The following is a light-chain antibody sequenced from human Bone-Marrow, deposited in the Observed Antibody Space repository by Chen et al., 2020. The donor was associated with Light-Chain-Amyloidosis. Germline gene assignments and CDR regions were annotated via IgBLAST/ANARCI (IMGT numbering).Light chain of an antibody. V-gene: IGLV2-23*01. CDR2: EDN. CDR3: FSYGSGSDWM. Sequence: QSALTQPVSVSGSPGQSITISCTRTSSHAGGYKFVSWYQQHPGKVPKLLIYEDNKRPPGIPNRFSGSKSGTTASLTIFGLQTDDEATYYCFSYGSGSDWMFGGGTNLTVL. J-gene: IGLJ3*02. CDR1: SSHAGGYKF.